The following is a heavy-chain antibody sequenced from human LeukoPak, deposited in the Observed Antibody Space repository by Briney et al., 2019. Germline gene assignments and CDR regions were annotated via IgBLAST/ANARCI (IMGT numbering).Heavy chain of an antibody. V-gene: IGHV3-23*01. D-gene: IGHD3-10*01. CDR1: GFTFSSYS. CDR2: ISGSGGST. CDR3: AKRGGSGRTYFDY. J-gene: IGHJ4*02. Sequence: GGSLRLSCAASGFTFSSYSMNWVRQAPGKGLEWVSAISGSGGSTYYAGSVKGRFTISRDNSKNTLYLQMNSLRAEDTAVYYCAKRGGSGRTYFDYWGQGTLVTVSS.